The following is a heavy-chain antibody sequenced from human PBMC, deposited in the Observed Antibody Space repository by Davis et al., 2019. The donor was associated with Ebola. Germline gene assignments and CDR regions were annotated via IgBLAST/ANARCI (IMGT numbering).Heavy chain of an antibody. CDR2: FGHHHWAI. D-gene: IGHD3-10*01. CDR1: GFTFTSFS. J-gene: IGHJ5*02. V-gene: IGHV3-48*02. Sequence: PGGSLRLSWAVSGFTFTSFSMNWVRPAPGEGLEWIAYFGHHHWAISYADSVKGRFTISGDSAKNSVYLQMNSLRDDDTAVYYCVRDNDASGSVVHADSWGQGTLVTVSS. CDR3: VRDNDASGSVVHADS.